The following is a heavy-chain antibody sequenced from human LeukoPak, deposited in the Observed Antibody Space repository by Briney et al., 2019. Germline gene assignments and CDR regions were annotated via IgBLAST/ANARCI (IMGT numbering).Heavy chain of an antibody. V-gene: IGHV1-2*02. Sequence: ASVKVSCKASGYTFTGYYMHWVRQAPGQGLEWMGWINPNSGGTNYAQKVQGRVTMTRYTSISTAYMELSRLRSDDTAVYYCAREILGIVVVAAAMVDWFDPWGQGTLVTVSS. CDR1: GYTFTGYY. J-gene: IGHJ5*02. CDR3: AREILGIVVVAAAMVDWFDP. D-gene: IGHD2-2*01. CDR2: INPNSGGT.